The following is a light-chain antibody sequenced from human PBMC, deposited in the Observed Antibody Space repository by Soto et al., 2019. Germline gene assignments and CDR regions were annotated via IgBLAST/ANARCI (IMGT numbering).Light chain of an antibody. CDR3: QQSFTCPHT. Sequence: DIQMTQSPSPLSAIVGDRVTITCRASQSISSYLDWYQHKPGKAPKVLIYAASILQSGVPARFEGSGSGTDFTLSISSLQPEDFTTYYCQQSFTCPHTFGQGTKVDIK. CDR1: QSISSY. J-gene: IGKJ2*01. V-gene: IGKV1-39*01. CDR2: AAS.